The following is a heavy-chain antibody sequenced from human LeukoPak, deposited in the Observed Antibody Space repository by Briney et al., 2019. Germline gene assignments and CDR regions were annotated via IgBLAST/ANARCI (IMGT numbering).Heavy chain of an antibody. CDR2: ISGSTGYI. CDR3: ARDHGPQWPEYFDY. D-gene: IGHD6-19*01. Sequence: PGGSLRLSCAASGFIFSHYNMNWVRQAPGKGLEWVSSISGSTGYIYYADSAKGRFTISRDNAKNSLFLQMNSLRAEDTAVYYCARDHGPQWPEYFDYWGQGTLVTVSS. J-gene: IGHJ4*02. CDR1: GFIFSHYN. V-gene: IGHV3-21*01.